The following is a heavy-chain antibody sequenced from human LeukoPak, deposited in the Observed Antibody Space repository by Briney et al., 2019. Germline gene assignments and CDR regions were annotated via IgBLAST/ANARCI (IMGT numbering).Heavy chain of an antibody. D-gene: IGHD1-1*01. J-gene: IGHJ4*02. V-gene: IGHV3-21*01. CDR1: GFTFSSYS. Sequence: GGSLRLSCAASGFTFSSYSMNWVRQAPGKGLEWVSSISSSSSYIYYADSVKGRFTISRDNAKNSLYLQMNSLRTEDTAVYYCARGGSGNWNAPFDYWGQGTLVTVSS. CDR2: ISSSSSYI. CDR3: ARGGSGNWNAPFDY.